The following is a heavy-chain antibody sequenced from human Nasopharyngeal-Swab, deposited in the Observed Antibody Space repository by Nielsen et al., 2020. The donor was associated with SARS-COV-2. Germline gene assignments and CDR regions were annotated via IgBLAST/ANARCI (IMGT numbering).Heavy chain of an antibody. D-gene: IGHD3-10*01. CDR2: IHHSGST. CDR3: ATRDYYGSGTMGIPFDY. Sequence: WIRQPPGKGLEWIGEIHHSGSTYYNPSLKSRVTISVDTSKNHFSLKLSSVTAADTAVYYCATRDYYGSGTMGIPFDYWGQGTLVTVSS. J-gene: IGHJ4*02. V-gene: IGHV4-34*01.